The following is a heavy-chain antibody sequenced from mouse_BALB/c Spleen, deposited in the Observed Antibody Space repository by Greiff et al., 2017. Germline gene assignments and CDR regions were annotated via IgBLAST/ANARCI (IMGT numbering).Heavy chain of an antibody. CDR3: ARDRGTAWFAY. Sequence: EVNVVESGGGLVQPGGSLRLSCATSGFTFSDFYMEWVRQPPGKRLEWIAASRNKANDYTTEYSASVKGRFIVSRDTSQSILYLQMNALRAEDTAIYYCARDRGTAWFAYWGQGTLVTVSA. CDR1: GFTFSDFY. J-gene: IGHJ3*01. D-gene: IGHD4-1*01. CDR2: SRNKANDYTT. V-gene: IGHV7-1*02.